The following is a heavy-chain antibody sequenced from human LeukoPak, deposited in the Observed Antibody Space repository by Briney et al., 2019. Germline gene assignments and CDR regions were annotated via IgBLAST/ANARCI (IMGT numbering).Heavy chain of an antibody. CDR3: ARVGDIVVVPAAIPSYGMDV. D-gene: IGHD2-2*02. CDR2: INHSGST. Sequence: ASETLSLTCAVYGGSFSGYYWSWIRQPPGKGLEWIGEINHSGSTNYNPSLKSRVTISVDTSKNQFSLKLSSVTAADTAVYYCARVGDIVVVPAAIPSYGMDVWGQGTTVTVSS. CDR1: GGSFSGYY. V-gene: IGHV4-34*01. J-gene: IGHJ6*02.